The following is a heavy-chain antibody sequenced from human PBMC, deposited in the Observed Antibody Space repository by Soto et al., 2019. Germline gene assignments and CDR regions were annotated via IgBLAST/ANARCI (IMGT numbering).Heavy chain of an antibody. V-gene: IGHV3-11*01. CDR1: GFSFSDYY. J-gene: IGHJ4*02. CDR2: IDSTSATT. Sequence: KTGGSLRLSCAASGFSFSDYYMTWIRQTPEKGLEWISFIDSTSATTHYADSVKGRFTISRDNVKNSLYLQMNNLRPEDTAIYYCASPNIRDYWGRGTLVTVSS. CDR3: ASPNIRDY.